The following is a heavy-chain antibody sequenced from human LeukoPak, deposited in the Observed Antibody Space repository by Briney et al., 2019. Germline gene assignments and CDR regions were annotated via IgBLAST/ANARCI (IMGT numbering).Heavy chain of an antibody. D-gene: IGHD3-22*01. CDR3: ARAAYDSTGYLTL. CDR1: GFTFSSFA. J-gene: IGHJ4*02. V-gene: IGHV3-23*01. Sequence: GGSLRLSCAASGFTFSSFALSWVRQAPGKGLEWVSAISGSGGSTYYADSVKGRFTISRDNSKNTLYLQMNSLRAEDTAVYYCARAAYDSTGYLTLWGQGALVTVSS. CDR2: ISGSGGST.